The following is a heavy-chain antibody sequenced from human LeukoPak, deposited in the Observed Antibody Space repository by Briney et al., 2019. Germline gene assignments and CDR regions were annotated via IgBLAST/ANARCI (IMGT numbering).Heavy chain of an antibody. D-gene: IGHD2-8*01. J-gene: IGHJ3*02. Sequence: GGSLRLSCAASGFTFSSYAMSWVRQAPGKWLEWVSAISGSGGSTYYADSVKGRFTISRDNSKNTLYLQMNSLRAEDTAVYYCAKDMYGHDAFDIWGQGTMVTVSS. V-gene: IGHV3-23*01. CDR2: ISGSGGST. CDR1: GFTFSSYA. CDR3: AKDMYGHDAFDI.